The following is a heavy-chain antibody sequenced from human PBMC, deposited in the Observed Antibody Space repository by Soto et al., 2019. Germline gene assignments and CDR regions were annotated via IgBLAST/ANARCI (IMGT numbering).Heavy chain of an antibody. Sequence: ASVKVSCKASGYTFTGHYIHWVRQAPEQGPEWMGEIGPESRATRYAQKFQGRVTMTMDMSITTVYMELSNLSPDDTAVYYCGRGRSDQIVVFYGAQGTPVTVSS. J-gene: IGHJ4*02. V-gene: IGHV1-2*02. CDR3: GRGRSDQIVVFY. CDR1: GYTFTGHY. CDR2: IGPESRAT. D-gene: IGHD1-26*01.